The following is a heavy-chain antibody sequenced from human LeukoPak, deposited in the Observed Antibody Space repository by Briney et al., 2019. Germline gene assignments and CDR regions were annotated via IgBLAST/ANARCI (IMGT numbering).Heavy chain of an antibody. Sequence: GSSVKVSCKASGGTFSSYAISWVRQAPGQGLEWMGGIIPIFGTANYAQKFQGRVTITTDESTSTAYMELSSLRSDDTAEYYCARGYCSGGTCYLVENWLDPWGQGTLVTVSS. V-gene: IGHV1-69*05. D-gene: IGHD2-15*01. CDR2: IIPIFGTA. CDR3: ARGYCSGGTCYLVENWLDP. CDR1: GGTFSSYA. J-gene: IGHJ5*02.